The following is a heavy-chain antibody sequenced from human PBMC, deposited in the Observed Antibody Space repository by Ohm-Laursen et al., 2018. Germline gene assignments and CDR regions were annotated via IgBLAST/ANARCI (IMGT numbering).Heavy chain of an antibody. J-gene: IGHJ2*01. CDR3: ARRADRWYFDL. CDR1: GFTFDDYA. D-gene: IGHD6-19*01. CDR2: ISWNSGSI. V-gene: IGHV3-9*01. Sequence: SLRLSCAASGFTFDDYAMHWVRQAPGKGLEWVSGISWNSGSIGYADSVKGRFTISRDNAKNSLYLQMNSLRAEDTALYYCARRADRWYFDLWGRGTLVTVSS.